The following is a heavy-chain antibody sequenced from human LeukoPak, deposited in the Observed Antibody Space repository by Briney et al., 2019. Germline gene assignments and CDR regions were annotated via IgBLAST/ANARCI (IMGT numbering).Heavy chain of an antibody. D-gene: IGHD2-15*01. Sequence: PGRSLRLSCAASGFSFSSYGMHWVRQSPGKGLEWVAVIWNDGSSKYYVGSVKGRFTISRDNSKNTLYLQMDSLRGDDTAVYYCAKPTRGSGGSFLIDYWGQGTLVTVSS. V-gene: IGHV3-33*06. J-gene: IGHJ4*02. CDR3: AKPTRGSGGSFLIDY. CDR2: IWNDGSSK. CDR1: GFSFSSYG.